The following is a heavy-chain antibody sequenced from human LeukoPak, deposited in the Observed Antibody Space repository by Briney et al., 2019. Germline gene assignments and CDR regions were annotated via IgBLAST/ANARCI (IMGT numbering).Heavy chain of an antibody. J-gene: IGHJ4*02. CDR1: GGSFSGYY. CDR3: ARQARITMVRGVYGRPFDY. D-gene: IGHD3-10*01. Sequence: SETLSLTCAVYGGSFSGYYWSWIRQPPGKGLEWIGEINHSGSTNYNPSLKSRVTISVDTSKNQFSLKLSSVTAADTAVYYCARQARITMVRGVYGRPFDYWGQGTLVTVSS. CDR2: INHSGST. V-gene: IGHV4-34*01.